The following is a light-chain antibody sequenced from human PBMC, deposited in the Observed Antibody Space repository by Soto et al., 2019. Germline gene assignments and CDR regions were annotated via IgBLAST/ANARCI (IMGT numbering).Light chain of an antibody. V-gene: IGKV3-20*01. J-gene: IGKJ4*01. CDR3: QQYGSSPLS. CDR2: RAS. Sequence: DIVLTQSPGTLSLSPGERATLSCRASQSVSSNYLAWYQQKPGQTPKVLIYRASTRATGIPDRFSGSGSGTDFNLTISRLEAEDFAVYYCQQYGSSPLSFGGGTKVEIK. CDR1: QSVSSNY.